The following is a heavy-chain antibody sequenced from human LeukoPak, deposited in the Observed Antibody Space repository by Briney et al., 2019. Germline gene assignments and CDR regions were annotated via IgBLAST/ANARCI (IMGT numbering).Heavy chain of an antibody. CDR1: GLSFSTSG. J-gene: IGHJ4*02. CDR3: ARDRGVRDLDH. D-gene: IGHD2-8*01. V-gene: IGHV3-33*01. Sequence: GGSLRLSCAASGLSFSTSGMHWVRQAPGKGLEWVAMIWSDGGNKYYADSVKGRFTISRDNSKNTVSLQMNSLRAEDTAVYYCARDRGVRDLDHWGQGTLVTVSS. CDR2: IWSDGGNK.